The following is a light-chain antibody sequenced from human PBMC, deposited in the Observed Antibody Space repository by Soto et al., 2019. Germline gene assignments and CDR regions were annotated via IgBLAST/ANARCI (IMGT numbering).Light chain of an antibody. CDR2: GNN. Sequence: QSVLTQPPSASGAPGQRVTISCTGSSSNIGAGYGVHWYQQLPGTAPKLLMFGNNNRPSGVPDRFSGSKSGTSASLAITGLQADDEADYYCQSYDRSLSGYVFGTGTKVTVL. CDR1: SSNIGAGYG. V-gene: IGLV1-40*01. CDR3: QSYDRSLSGYV. J-gene: IGLJ1*01.